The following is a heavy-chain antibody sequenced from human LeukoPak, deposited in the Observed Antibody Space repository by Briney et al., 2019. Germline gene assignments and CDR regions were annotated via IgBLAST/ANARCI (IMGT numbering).Heavy chain of an antibody. CDR1: GFTFSIYT. V-gene: IGHV3-48*02. D-gene: IGHD2-21*02. CDR2: ITTTSNTK. CDR3: ARRGSGGDCYQVDY. Sequence: GGSLRLSCAASGFTFSIYTMSWVRQAPGKGLEWVSHITTTSNTKYYADSVKGRFTISRDNAKNSLYLQMNSLRDEDTAVYYCARRGSGGDCYQVDYWGQGTLVTVSS. J-gene: IGHJ4*02.